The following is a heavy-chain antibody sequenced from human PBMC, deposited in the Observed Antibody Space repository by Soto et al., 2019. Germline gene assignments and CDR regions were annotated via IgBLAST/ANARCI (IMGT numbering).Heavy chain of an antibody. D-gene: IGHD6-19*01. Sequence: EVQLLESGGGLVQPGGSLRLSCAASGFTFSSYAMSWVRQAPGKGLEWVSAISGSGGSTYYADSVKGRFTISRDNSKNTLYMKMNSLGAEDTPVYYGAKDQGEGAGFYSYYGMDVWGQGTTVTVSS. CDR3: AKDQGEGAGFYSYYGMDV. CDR2: ISGSGGST. CDR1: GFTFSSYA. J-gene: IGHJ6*02. V-gene: IGHV3-23*01.